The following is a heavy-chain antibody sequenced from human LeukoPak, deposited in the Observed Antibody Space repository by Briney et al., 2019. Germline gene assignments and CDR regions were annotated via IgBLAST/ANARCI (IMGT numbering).Heavy chain of an antibody. Sequence: PGGSLRPSCSASGFTFSSYGMHWVRQAPGKGLEWVSYIDGSSTTIYYADSVKGRFTISRDNAKNSLYLQMNSLRAEDTAVYYCARGDYIGDWGQGTLVTVSS. J-gene: IGHJ4*02. CDR1: GFTFSSYG. CDR3: ARGDYIGD. CDR2: IDGSSTTI. D-gene: IGHD4-11*01. V-gene: IGHV3-48*04.